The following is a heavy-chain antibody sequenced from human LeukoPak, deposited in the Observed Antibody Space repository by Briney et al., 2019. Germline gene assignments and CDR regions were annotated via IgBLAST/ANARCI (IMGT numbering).Heavy chain of an antibody. CDR2: ISETSSYT. V-gene: IGHV3-21*06. CDR1: TFIFSGYS. CDR3: AKFAHCSSTTCYGIDY. D-gene: IGHD2-2*01. Sequence: AGSLRLSCAASTFIFSGYSMNWVRQAPGKGLEWVSYISETSSYTYYADSVKGRFTISRDNAKNSLYLQMNSLRADDTAIYYCAKFAHCSSTTCYGIDYWGQGTLVTVSS. J-gene: IGHJ4*02.